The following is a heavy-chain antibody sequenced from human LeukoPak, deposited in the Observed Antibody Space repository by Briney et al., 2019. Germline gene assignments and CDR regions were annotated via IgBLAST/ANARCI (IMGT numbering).Heavy chain of an antibody. CDR2: ISGGGSTT. J-gene: IGHJ3*02. Sequence: GGSLRLSCAASGFPFSNYAMSWVRQAPGQGLEWVSAISGGGSTTYSADSVKGRFTISRDNSKNTLYLQMNSLRAEDTAVYYCARETSTIFGVVRTQSAFDIWGQGTMVTVSS. CDR3: ARETSTIFGVVRTQSAFDI. D-gene: IGHD3-3*01. V-gene: IGHV3-23*01. CDR1: GFPFSNYA.